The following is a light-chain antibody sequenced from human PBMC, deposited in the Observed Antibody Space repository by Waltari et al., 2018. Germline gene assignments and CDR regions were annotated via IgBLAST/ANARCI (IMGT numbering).Light chain of an antibody. Sequence: QSALTQPASVSASPGQSLTISCTGTNSDVGGYDHVSWYQQHPGKAPKLILYDASNRPSGVSNRFSGSKSGNTASLTISGLQAEDEADYYCSSYTSRGTWVFGGGTKLTVL. CDR1: NSDVGGYDH. J-gene: IGLJ3*02. V-gene: IGLV2-14*03. CDR2: DAS. CDR3: SSYTSRGTWV.